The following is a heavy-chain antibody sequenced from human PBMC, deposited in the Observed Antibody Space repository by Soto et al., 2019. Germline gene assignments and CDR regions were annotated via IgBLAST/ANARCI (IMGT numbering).Heavy chain of an antibody. CDR3: ARHSSYYYGSGSFNYYYGMDV. V-gene: IGHV4-39*01. Sequence: SETLSLTCTVSGGSISSSSYYWGWICQPPGKGLEWIGSIYYSGSTYYNPSLKSRVTISVDTSKNQFSLKLSSVTAADTAVYYCARHSSYYYGSGSFNYYYGMDVWGQGTTVTVSS. CDR1: GGSISSSSYY. J-gene: IGHJ6*02. D-gene: IGHD3-10*01. CDR2: IYYSGST.